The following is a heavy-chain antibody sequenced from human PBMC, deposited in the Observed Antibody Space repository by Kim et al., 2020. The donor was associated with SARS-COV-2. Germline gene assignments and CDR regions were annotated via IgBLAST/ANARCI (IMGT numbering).Heavy chain of an antibody. CDR3: ARLPWFGELLYYFDY. J-gene: IGHJ4*02. V-gene: IGHV5-51*01. D-gene: IGHD3-10*01. Sequence: PSFQGQVTISADTSISTAYLQWSSLKASDTAMYYCARLPWFGELLYYFDYWGQGTLVTVSS.